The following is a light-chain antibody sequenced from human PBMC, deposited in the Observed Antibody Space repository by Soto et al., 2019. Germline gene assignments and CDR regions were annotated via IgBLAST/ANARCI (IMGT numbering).Light chain of an antibody. Sequence: EIVLTQSPATLSVSPGERATLSCRASQSVSVYLAWYQQKPGLPPRRLIYDVSYRATGLPARFSGSGSGTDVTLTISSLEPEDFAVYYCQQRSSWPVTFGQGTRLEIK. CDR2: DVS. J-gene: IGKJ5*01. CDR3: QQRSSWPVT. CDR1: QSVSVY. V-gene: IGKV3-11*01.